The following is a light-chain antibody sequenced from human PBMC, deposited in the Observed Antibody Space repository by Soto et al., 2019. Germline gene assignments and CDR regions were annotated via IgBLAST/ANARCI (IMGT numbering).Light chain of an antibody. V-gene: IGKV3-11*01. CDR3: QQRSNWPLT. Sequence: EIVLTQSPATLSLSPGERATLSCRASESVSSYLAWYQQKPGQAPRLLIFDASNRATGIPARFTGSGSGTDFTLFISSPEPEDFAVYYCQQRSNWPLTFGQGTKLEIK. J-gene: IGKJ2*01. CDR2: DAS. CDR1: ESVSSY.